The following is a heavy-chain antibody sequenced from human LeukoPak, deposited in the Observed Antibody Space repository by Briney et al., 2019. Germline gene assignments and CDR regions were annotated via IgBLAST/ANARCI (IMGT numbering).Heavy chain of an antibody. J-gene: IGHJ4*02. CDR3: ARDFRETEPGYSSSWYSFGLDY. CDR2: IIPIFGTA. CDR1: GGTFSSCA. V-gene: IGHV1-69*01. D-gene: IGHD6-13*01. Sequence: SVKVSCKASGGTFSSCAISWVRQAPGQGLEWMGGIIPIFGTANYAQKFQGRVTITADESTSTAYMELSSLRSEDTAVYHCARDFRETEPGYSSSWYSFGLDYWGQGTLVTVSS.